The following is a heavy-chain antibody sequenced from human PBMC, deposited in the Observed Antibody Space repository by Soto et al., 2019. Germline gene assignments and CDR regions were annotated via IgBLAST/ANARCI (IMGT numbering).Heavy chain of an antibody. V-gene: IGHV4-39*01. CDR3: ARNRLYTIASGPFGMDV. CDR1: GGSMAKNSHY. D-gene: IGHD2-2*02. CDR2: TYYSGNP. Sequence: SETLSLTFTVSGGSMAKNSHYWGSIRQPQGKGLEWIATTYYSGNPYYTTSLKSRATLSVDTSNNQFSLKLRSVPDADTAVYYCARNRLYTIASGPFGMDVWGQGTTVTV. J-gene: IGHJ6*02.